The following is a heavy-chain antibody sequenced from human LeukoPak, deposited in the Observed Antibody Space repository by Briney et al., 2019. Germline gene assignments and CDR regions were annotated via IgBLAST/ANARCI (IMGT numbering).Heavy chain of an antibody. CDR2: IKSKTDGGTT. Sequence: PGGSLRLSCAASGFTFDDAWMNWVRQAPGKGLEWVGRIKSKTDGGTTDYAAPVKGRFTISRDDSKNTLYLQMNSLKTEDTAVYYCTTERPATLDFWSGYYTHYYGMDVWGQGTTVTVSS. CDR3: TTERPATLDFWSGYYTHYYGMDV. D-gene: IGHD3-3*01. CDR1: GFTFDDAW. V-gene: IGHV3-15*07. J-gene: IGHJ6*02.